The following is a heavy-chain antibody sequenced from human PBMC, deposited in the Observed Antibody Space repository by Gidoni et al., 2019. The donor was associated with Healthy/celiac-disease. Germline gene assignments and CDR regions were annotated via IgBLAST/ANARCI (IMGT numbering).Heavy chain of an antibody. CDR3: ARGLSDYIGGSYNRKWFDP. Sequence: QVHLQHWGAGLLKPSETLSLTCAVYVWSFSVYYWSWIRQPPGKGLEWIGEIKHSGSTNYNPSRKSRVTISVETSKNQFSMKLSYVTAEDTAVYYCARGLSDYIGGSYNRKWFDPWGQGTLVTVSS. CDR2: IKHSGST. CDR1: VWSFSVYY. D-gene: IGHD3-16*01. V-gene: IGHV4-34*01. J-gene: IGHJ5*02.